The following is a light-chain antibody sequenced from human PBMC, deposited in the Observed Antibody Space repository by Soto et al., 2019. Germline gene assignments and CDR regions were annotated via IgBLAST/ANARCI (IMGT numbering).Light chain of an antibody. Sequence: QSALTQPASVSGSPGQSITISCTGTSNDVGNYNLVSWHQQHPGKAPKVMIYDVTERPSGVSNRFSGSKSGNTASLTISGLQAEDEADYYCCSYAGSSTYVFGTGTKLTVL. CDR1: SNDVGNYNL. J-gene: IGLJ1*01. CDR2: DVT. CDR3: CSYAGSSTYV. V-gene: IGLV2-23*02.